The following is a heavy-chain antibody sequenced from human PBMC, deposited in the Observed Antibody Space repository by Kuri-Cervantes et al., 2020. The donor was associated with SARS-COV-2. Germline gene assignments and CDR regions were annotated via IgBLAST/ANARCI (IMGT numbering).Heavy chain of an antibody. V-gene: IGHV3-30-3*01. CDR3: ARDSPSFGYCSSTSCSAYHFDY. CDR2: ISYDGSNK. Sequence: GGSLRLSCAASGFTFSSYAMHWVRQAPGKGLEWVAVISYDGSNKYYADSVKGRFTISRDNSKNTLYLQMNSLRAEDTAVYYCARDSPSFGYCSSTSCSAYHFDYWGQGTLVTVSS. CDR1: GFTFSSYA. J-gene: IGHJ4*02. D-gene: IGHD2-2*01.